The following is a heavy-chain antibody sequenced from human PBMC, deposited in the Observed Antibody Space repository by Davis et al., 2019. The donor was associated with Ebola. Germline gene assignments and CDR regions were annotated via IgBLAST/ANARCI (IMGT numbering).Heavy chain of an antibody. D-gene: IGHD2-2*01. CDR3: ARGHRYCSSTSCTAAQYYYYYYGMDV. V-gene: IGHV4-34*01. J-gene: IGHJ6*02. Sequence: GSLRLSCAVYGGSFSGYYWSWIRQPPGKGLEWIGEINHSGSTNYNPSLKSRVTISVDTSKNQFSLKLSSVTAADTAVYYCARGHRYCSSTSCTAAQYYYYYYGMDVWGQGTTVTVSS. CDR2: INHSGST. CDR1: GGSFSGYY.